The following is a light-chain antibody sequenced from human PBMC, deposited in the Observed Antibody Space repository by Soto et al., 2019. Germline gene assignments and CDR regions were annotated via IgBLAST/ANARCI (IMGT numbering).Light chain of an antibody. Sequence: EIVLTQSPGTLSLSPGEGATLSCRASQTVNSRYLAWYQQKPGQAPRLLIYGASSRATGIPDRFSGSGSGTDFTLSIRRLEPEDFAMYSCQQYGNSLWTFGQGTKVEI. CDR1: QTVNSRY. CDR3: QQYGNSLWT. V-gene: IGKV3-20*01. J-gene: IGKJ1*01. CDR2: GAS.